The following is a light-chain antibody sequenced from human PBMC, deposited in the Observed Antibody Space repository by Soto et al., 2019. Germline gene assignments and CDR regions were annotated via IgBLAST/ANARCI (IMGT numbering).Light chain of an antibody. Sequence: EIVLTQSPGTLSLSPGERATLSCRASQSMGSNVAWYQQKPGQAPRLLIYGASSRATGIPDRFSGSGSGTDFTLTISSLEPEDFAVYYCQQRSNWPTFGQGTRLEIK. CDR1: QSMGSN. V-gene: IGKV3-11*01. J-gene: IGKJ5*01. CDR2: GAS. CDR3: QQRSNWPT.